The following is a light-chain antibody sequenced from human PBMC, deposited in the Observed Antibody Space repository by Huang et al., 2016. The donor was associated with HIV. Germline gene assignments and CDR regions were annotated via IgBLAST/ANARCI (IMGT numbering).Light chain of an antibody. CDR3: QQYNTSPRT. CDR2: GSS. J-gene: IGKJ1*01. CDR1: QRVFKN. Sequence: ENLMTQSPSTLSVSPGESATLPGRASQRVFKNLAWYQQKPGQAPKLLIYGSSTRAAGIQARLSGSGSRTDFTLTISSLQSEDFAVYYCQQYNTSPRTFGQGTKVEV. V-gene: IGKV3-15*01.